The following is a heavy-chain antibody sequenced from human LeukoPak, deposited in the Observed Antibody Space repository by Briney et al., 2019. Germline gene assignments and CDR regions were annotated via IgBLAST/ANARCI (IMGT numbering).Heavy chain of an antibody. V-gene: IGHV1-2*02. CDR2: INPNSGGT. Sequence: ASVKVSCKASGYTFTGYYMHWVRQAPGQGLEWMGWINPNSGGTNYAQKFQGRVTMTRDTSISTAYMELSRLRSDDTVVYYCARDGSSGWTEFDYWGQGTLVTVSS. CDR3: ARDGSSGWTEFDY. J-gene: IGHJ4*02. CDR1: GYTFTGYY. D-gene: IGHD6-19*01.